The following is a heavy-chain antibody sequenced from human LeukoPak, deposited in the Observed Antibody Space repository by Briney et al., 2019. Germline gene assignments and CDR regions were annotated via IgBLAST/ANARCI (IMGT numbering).Heavy chain of an antibody. CDR1: GFTFSSYA. J-gene: IGHJ5*02. CDR3: AKGGYCSSTSCPAWDNWFDP. V-gene: IGHV3-23*01. D-gene: IGHD2-2*01. CDR2: ISGSGGST. Sequence: GGSLRLSCAASGFTFSSYAMSWVRQAPGKGLEWVSAISGSGGSTYYADSVKGRFTISRDNPKNTLYLQMNSLRAEDTAVYYCAKGGYCSSTSCPAWDNWFDPWGQGTLVTVSS.